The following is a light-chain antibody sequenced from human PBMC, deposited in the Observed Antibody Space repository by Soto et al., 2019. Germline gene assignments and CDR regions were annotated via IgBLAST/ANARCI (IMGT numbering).Light chain of an antibody. CDR3: QQYNDWPLT. CDR2: GAF. CDR1: QSVRSN. J-gene: IGKJ1*01. V-gene: IGKV3-15*01. Sequence: EIVMTQSPVTLSVSPGERATLSCRASQSVRSNLAWYQQKPGQAPSLLIYGAFTRATGIPTRFSGTGSGTEFTLTISSLQSEDFALSYCQQYNDWPLTFGQGTKVDSK.